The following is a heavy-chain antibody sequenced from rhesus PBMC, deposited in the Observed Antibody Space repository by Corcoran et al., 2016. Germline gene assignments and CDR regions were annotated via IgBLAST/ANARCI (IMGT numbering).Heavy chain of an antibody. Sequence: QVQLQESGPAVVKPSETLSLTCAVSGGSLSSTNWWSWIRQSPGKGRDWMGGIYGSGGYTDYNPSLKSRVTISIDTSKNQFSLKLSSVAAAASAVYYCARLIYCSSTYCSSDGLDSWGQGVVVTVSS. D-gene: IGHD2-15*01. V-gene: IGHV4-93*02. J-gene: IGHJ6*01. CDR3: ARLIYCSSTYCSSDGLDS. CDR1: GGSLSSTNW. CDR2: IYGSGGYT.